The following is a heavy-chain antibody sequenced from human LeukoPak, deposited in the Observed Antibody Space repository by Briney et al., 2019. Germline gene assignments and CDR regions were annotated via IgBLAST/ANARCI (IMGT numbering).Heavy chain of an antibody. D-gene: IGHD4-17*01. Sequence: PGGALRLSCAASGFTFSSYSMNWVRQAPGKGLEWVSSISSSSSYIYYADSVKGRFTISRDNAKNSLYLQMNSLRAEDTAVYYCARAGYGDYTGNFGYWGQGTLVTVS. CDR3: ARAGYGDYTGNFGY. CDR1: GFTFSSYS. J-gene: IGHJ4*02. V-gene: IGHV3-21*01. CDR2: ISSSSSYI.